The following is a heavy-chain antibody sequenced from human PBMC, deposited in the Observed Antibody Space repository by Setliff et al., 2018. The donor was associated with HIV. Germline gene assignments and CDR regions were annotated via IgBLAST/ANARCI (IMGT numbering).Heavy chain of an antibody. J-gene: IGHJ5*02. CDR2: IYHSGST. CDR1: GYSISSGYY. D-gene: IGHD1-1*01. V-gene: IGHV4-38-2*01. CDR3: AQEERDAYNYWFDP. Sequence: PSETLSLTCAVSGYSISSGYYWGWIRQPPGKGLEWIGTIYHSGSTYYNPSLKSRVTISVDTSKNQFSLRLSSVAAGDTAVYYCAQEERDAYNYWFDPWGQGTLVTVSS.